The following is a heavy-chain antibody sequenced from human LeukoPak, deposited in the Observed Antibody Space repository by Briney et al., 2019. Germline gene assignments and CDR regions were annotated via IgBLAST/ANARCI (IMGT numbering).Heavy chain of an antibody. CDR2: ISGSGGST. J-gene: IGHJ4*02. CDR3: ARAGNTRFDY. D-gene: IGHD2/OR15-2a*01. Sequence: GGSLRLSCAASGFTFSSYGMSWARQAPGKGLEWVSAISGSGGSTYYADSVKGRFTISRDNSKNTLYLQMNSLRAEDTAVYYCARAGNTRFDYWGQGTPVTVSS. V-gene: IGHV3-23*01. CDR1: GFTFSSYG.